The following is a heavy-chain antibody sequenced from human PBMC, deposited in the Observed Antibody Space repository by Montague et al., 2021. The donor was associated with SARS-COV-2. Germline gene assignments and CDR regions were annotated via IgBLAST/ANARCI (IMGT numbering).Heavy chain of an antibody. CDR1: GGSISSYY. Sequence: SETLSLTCTVSGGSISSYYWSWIRQPPGKGLEWIGYIYYGGSTNYSPSFKGRVIMSVDTSNNQFSLRLTSVTAADPAMYYCARLRRPDGYSYWFGPWGQGTLVTVSS. V-gene: IGHV4-59*08. CDR3: ARLRRPDGYSYWFGP. J-gene: IGHJ5*02. D-gene: IGHD5-24*01. CDR2: IYYGGST.